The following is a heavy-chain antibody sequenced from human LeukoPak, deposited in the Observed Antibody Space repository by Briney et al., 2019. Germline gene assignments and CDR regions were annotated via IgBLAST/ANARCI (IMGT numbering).Heavy chain of an antibody. CDR2: ISSRGSII. CDR1: GFTFSGHE. V-gene: IGHV3-48*03. CDR3: ARDASGYFDY. Sequence: QPGGSLRLSCAASGFTFSGHEMNWVRQAPGKGLEWVSYISSRGSIIYYADSVKGRFTISRDNAKISLYLQMNSLRAEDTAVYYCARDASGYFDYWGQGTLVTVSS. J-gene: IGHJ4*02.